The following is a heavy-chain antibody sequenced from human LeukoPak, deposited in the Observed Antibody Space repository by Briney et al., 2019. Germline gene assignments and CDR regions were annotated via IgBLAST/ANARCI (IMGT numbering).Heavy chain of an antibody. J-gene: IGHJ4*02. CDR2: IYHSGST. CDR3: ARVIAAALDY. CDR1: GFTFSHAE. D-gene: IGHD6-13*01. V-gene: IGHV4-4*02. Sequence: GSLRLSCATSGFTFSHAEMSWVRQAPGKGLEWIGEIYHSGSTNYNPSLKSRVTISVDTSKNQFSLKLSSVTAADTAVYYCARVIAAALDYWGQGTLVTVSS.